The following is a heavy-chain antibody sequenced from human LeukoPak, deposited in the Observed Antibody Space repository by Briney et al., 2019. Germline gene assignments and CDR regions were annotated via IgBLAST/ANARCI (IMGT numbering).Heavy chain of an antibody. V-gene: IGHV3-48*03. Sequence: GGSLRLSCVASGFTLSSYTMNWVRQAPGKGLKWIAYSSSSGSTIYYADSVKGRFTISRDNAKNSLFLQVNSLRGEDTAVYYFARAVVHWLDPWGQGTLVSVSS. CDR3: ARAVVHWLDP. D-gene: IGHD3-10*01. CDR2: SSSSGSTI. CDR1: GFTLSSYT. J-gene: IGHJ5*02.